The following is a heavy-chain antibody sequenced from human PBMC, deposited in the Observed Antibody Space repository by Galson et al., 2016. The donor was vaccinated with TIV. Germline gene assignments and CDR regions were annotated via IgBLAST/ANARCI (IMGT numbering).Heavy chain of an antibody. CDR2: IVGTGGTT. Sequence: SLRLSCAASGFTFSNYAMNWVRQAPGKGLEWVSGIVGTGGTTYYADSVKGRFTISRDNSKNTLYLQMNSLRAEDTAVYYCAKRKNYGGDAFDLWGQGTLVTVSS. J-gene: IGHJ3*01. CDR1: GFTFSNYA. CDR3: AKRKNYGGDAFDL. D-gene: IGHD4-23*01. V-gene: IGHV3-23*01.